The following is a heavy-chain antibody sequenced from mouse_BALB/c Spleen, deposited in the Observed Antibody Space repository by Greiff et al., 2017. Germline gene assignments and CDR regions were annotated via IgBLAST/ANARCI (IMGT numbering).Heavy chain of an antibody. CDR2: IDTSDSYT. CDR3: ARSITTALYAMDY. Sequence: VQLQQPGAELVMPGASVKMSCKASGYTFTDYWMHWVKQRPGQGLEWIGAIDTSDSYTSYNQKFKGKATLTVDESSSTAYLQLSSLTSEDTAVYYCARSITTALYAMDYWGQGTSVTVSS. CDR1: GYTFTDYW. V-gene: IGHV1-69*01. J-gene: IGHJ4*01. D-gene: IGHD1-2*01.